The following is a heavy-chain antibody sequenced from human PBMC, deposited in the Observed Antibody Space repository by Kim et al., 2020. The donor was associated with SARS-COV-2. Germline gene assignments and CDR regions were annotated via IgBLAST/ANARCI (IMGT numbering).Heavy chain of an antibody. J-gene: IGHJ4*02. CDR3: ATFYGYTSPFWDY. V-gene: IGHV4-31*02. D-gene: IGHD5-12*01. Sequence: NPSLKSCVTLSVDTSKNPFSLKLSSVTAADTAVYYCATFYGYTSPFWDYWGQGTLVTVSS.